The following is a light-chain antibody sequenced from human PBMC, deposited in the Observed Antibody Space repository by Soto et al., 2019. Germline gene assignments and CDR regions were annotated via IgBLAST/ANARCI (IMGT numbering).Light chain of an antibody. CDR3: QQYNSYST. J-gene: IGKJ2*01. V-gene: IGKV1-5*03. CDR1: QSISSW. Sequence: DIQMTQSPSTLSASVGDRVTITCRASQSISSWLAWYQQKPGKAPKLLIYKASSLESGVPSRFSGSGSETEFTLTISSLQPDDFATYYGQQYNSYSTFGQGTKLEIK. CDR2: KAS.